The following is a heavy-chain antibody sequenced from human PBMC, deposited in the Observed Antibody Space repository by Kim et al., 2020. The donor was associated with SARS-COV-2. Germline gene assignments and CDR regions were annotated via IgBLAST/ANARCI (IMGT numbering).Heavy chain of an antibody. CDR3: ARRQLLQGVDY. Sequence: TSSNPSLKSRVTISVDTSKNQFSLKLSSVTAADTAVYYCARRQLLQGVDYWGQGTLVTVSS. D-gene: IGHD2-15*01. CDR2: T. V-gene: IGHV4-39*01. J-gene: IGHJ4*02.